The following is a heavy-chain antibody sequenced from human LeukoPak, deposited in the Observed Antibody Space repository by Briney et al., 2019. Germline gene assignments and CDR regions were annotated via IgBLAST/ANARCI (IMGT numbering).Heavy chain of an antibody. CDR2: IKSKTDGGTT. CDR3: TTLDNHPPHNY. V-gene: IGHV3-15*01. CDR1: GFTFSSYA. J-gene: IGHJ4*02. D-gene: IGHD1-14*01. Sequence: GGSLRLSCAASGFTFSSYAMSWVRQAPGKGLEWVGRIKSKTDGGTTDYAAPVKGRFTISRDDSKNTLYLQMNSLKTEDTAVYYCTTLDNHPPHNYWGQGTLVTVSS.